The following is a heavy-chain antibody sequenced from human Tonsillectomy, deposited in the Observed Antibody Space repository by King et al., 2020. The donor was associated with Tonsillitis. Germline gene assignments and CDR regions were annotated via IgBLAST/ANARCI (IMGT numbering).Heavy chain of an antibody. CDR1: GYTFTSSG. D-gene: IGHD3-10*01. J-gene: IGHJ3*02. CDR3: ARDVLRVLVAGVRNTFDI. CDR2: ISDYNANT. V-gene: IGHV1-18*04. Sequence: QLVQSGAEVKRPGASVKVSCKASGYTFTSSGISWVRQAPGEGLEWMGWISDYNANTHYAQKLQGRLTLTTDTSTSTAYMELRSLRSDDTAVYYCARDVLRVLVAGVRNTFDIWGQGTMVTVSS.